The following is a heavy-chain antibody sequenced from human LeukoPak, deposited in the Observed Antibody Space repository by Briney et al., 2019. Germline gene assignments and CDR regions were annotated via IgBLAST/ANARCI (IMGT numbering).Heavy chain of an antibody. J-gene: IGHJ4*02. CDR3: AKGVRVGGLIRNGSIAVEGGPHKKKDY. CDR1: GFTFSSYA. D-gene: IGHD6-19*01. Sequence: PGGSLRLSCAASGFTFSSYAMSWVRQAPGKGLEWVSAISGSGGSTYYADSVKGRFTISRDNSKNTLYLQVNSLRAEDTAVYYCAKGVRVGGLIRNGSIAVEGGPHKKKDYWGQGTLVTVSS. CDR2: ISGSGGST. V-gene: IGHV3-23*01.